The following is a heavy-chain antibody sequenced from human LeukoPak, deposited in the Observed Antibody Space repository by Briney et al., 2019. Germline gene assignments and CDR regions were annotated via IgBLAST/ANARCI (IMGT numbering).Heavy chain of an antibody. D-gene: IGHD6-6*01. J-gene: IGHJ4*02. CDR2: IIPIFGTA. Sequence: SVKVSXKASGGTFSSYAISWVRQAPGQGLEWMGRIIPIFGTANYAQKFQGRVTITTDESTSTAYMELSSLRSEDTAVYYCAREVLDEYSSSSDPDYWGQGTLVTVSS. CDR3: AREVLDEYSSSSDPDY. V-gene: IGHV1-69*05. CDR1: GGTFSSYA.